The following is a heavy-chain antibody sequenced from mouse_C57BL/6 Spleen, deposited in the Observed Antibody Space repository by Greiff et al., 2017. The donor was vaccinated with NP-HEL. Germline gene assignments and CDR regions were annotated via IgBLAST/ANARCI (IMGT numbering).Heavy chain of an antibody. CDR1: GYTFTSYW. V-gene: IGHV1-64*01. CDR3: ARNYGSSFSYWYFDV. D-gene: IGHD1-1*01. Sequence: VQLQQPGAELVKPGASVKLSCKASGYTFTSYWMHWVKQRPGQGLEWIGMIHPNSGSTNYNEKFKSKATLTVDKSSSTAYMQLSSLTSEDSAVYYCARNYGSSFSYWYFDVWGTGTTVTVSS. CDR2: IHPNSGST. J-gene: IGHJ1*03.